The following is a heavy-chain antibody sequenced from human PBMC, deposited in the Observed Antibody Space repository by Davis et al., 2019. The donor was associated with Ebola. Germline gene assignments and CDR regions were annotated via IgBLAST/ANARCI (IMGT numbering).Heavy chain of an antibody. D-gene: IGHD3-10*01. Sequence: PGGSLRLSCSASEFIFSTYAMHWVRQAPGKGLEYVSGINNNGAITYYADSVKYRLTISRDNSKNTLYLQMSDLRAEDTAVYYCVKDRGSVIRGFDYWGQGTLVTVSP. CDR3: VKDRGSVIRGFDY. CDR2: INNNGAIT. V-gene: IGHV3-64D*08. CDR1: EFIFSTYA. J-gene: IGHJ4*02.